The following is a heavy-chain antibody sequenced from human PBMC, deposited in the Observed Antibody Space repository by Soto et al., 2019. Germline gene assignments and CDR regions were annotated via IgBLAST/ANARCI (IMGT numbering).Heavy chain of an antibody. Sequence: GESLKISCKGSGYSFAGYWITWVRQKPGKGLEWMGRIDPSDSQTYYSPSFRGHVTISVTKSITTVFLQWSSLRASDTAMYYCARQIYDSDTGPNFQYYFDSWGQGTPVTVPA. V-gene: IGHV5-10-1*01. CDR3: ARQIYDSDTGPNFQYYFDS. CDR2: IDPSDSQT. CDR1: GYSFAGYW. D-gene: IGHD3-22*01. J-gene: IGHJ4*02.